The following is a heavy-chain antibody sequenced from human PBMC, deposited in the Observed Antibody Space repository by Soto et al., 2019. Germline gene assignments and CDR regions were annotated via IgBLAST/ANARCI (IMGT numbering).Heavy chain of an antibody. CDR1: GFTFSSYA. J-gene: IGHJ6*02. Sequence: QVQLVESGGGVVQPGRSLRLSCAASGFTFSSYAMHWVRQAPGKGLEWVAVISYDGSNKYYADSVKGRFTISRVNSKNTLYLQMNSLRAEDTAVYYCARAGCDGGSCYTLVGLRYGMDVWGQGTTVTVSS. CDR2: ISYDGSNK. D-gene: IGHD2-15*01. V-gene: IGHV3-30-3*01. CDR3: ARAGCDGGSCYTLVGLRYGMDV.